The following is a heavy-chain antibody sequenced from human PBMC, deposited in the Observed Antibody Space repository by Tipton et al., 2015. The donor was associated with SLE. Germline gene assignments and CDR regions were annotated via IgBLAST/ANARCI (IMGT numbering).Heavy chain of an antibody. CDR1: GYTFTNFD. V-gene: IGHV1-8*01. D-gene: IGHD1-26*01. J-gene: IGHJ4*01. CDR3: ARDRSRSGSDVFDY. CDR2: MAPNTGTT. Sequence: QLVQSGPEVKKPGASVRVSCRASGYTFTNFDINWVRQATGQGLEWMGWMAPNTGTTVYAQKFQGRVTMTRNAAISTAYMDLSSLNAEDTAIYYCARDRSRSGSDVFDYWGHGSLVTVSS.